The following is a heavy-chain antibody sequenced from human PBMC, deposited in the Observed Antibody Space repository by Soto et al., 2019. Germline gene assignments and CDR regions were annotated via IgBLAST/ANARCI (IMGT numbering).Heavy chain of an antibody. D-gene: IGHD3-10*01. V-gene: IGHV1-69*13. CDR3: AREPRHGVGYPDS. J-gene: IGHJ4*02. CDR2: IIPIFGTA. CDR1: GYTFTNYG. Sequence: GASVKVSCKASGYTFTNYGISWVRQAPGQGLEWMGGIIPIFGTANYAQKFQGRVTITADESTSTAYMELSSLRSEDTAVYYCAREPRHGVGYPDSWGQGTLVTVSS.